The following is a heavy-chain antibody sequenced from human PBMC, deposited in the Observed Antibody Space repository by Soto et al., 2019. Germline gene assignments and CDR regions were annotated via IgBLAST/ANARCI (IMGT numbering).Heavy chain of an antibody. CDR1: GLTLRNYT. J-gene: IGHJ5*02. V-gene: IGHV3-23*01. Sequence: EGQLLQSGGDLVQPGGSLRLSCAGSGLTLRNYTMTWIRQTPEKGLEWVSTISGRSGVPSYADSVNGRFTVSRDNSKNTLYLQMNSLRPDDTAIYYCAKGGPFTGGFDPWGQGTLVTVAS. D-gene: IGHD3-16*01. CDR2: ISGRSGVP. CDR3: AKGGPFTGGFDP.